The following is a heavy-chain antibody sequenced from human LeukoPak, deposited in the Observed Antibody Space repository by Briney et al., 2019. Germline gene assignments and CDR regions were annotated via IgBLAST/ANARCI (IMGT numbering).Heavy chain of an antibody. CDR3: VRDLYYWAAMDV. CDR1: GFSFRGYA. CDR2: IGSDDRT. D-gene: IGHD3-10*01. J-gene: IGHJ6*02. Sequence: QPGGSPRLTCAASGFSFRGYAISWVRQAPGKGLEWVSGIGSDDRTHYAESVKGRFAISRGMDESTLFLQMNSLGAEDTALYYCVRDLYYWAAMDVWGQGTTVTVS. V-gene: IGHV3-23*01.